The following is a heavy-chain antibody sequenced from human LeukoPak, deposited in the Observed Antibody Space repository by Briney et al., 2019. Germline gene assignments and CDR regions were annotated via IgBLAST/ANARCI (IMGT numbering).Heavy chain of an antibody. CDR3: ARDMGHILEATTIHDHGMYV. Sequence: SETLSLICTVSGGSISSYYWSWIRQPPGKGLEWIGYICHSGSTNYNPSLKSRVTISVDTSKNQFSLKLSSVTAADTAVYYCARDMGHILEATTIHDHGMYVWGQGTTVTVSS. CDR2: ICHSGST. D-gene: IGHD1-26*01. V-gene: IGHV4-59*01. CDR1: GGSISSYY. J-gene: IGHJ6*02.